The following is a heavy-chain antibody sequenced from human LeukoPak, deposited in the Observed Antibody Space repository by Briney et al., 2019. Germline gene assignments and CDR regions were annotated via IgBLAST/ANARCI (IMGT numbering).Heavy chain of an antibody. D-gene: IGHD3-22*01. Sequence: GGSLRLSCAASGFTFSSYAMHWVRQAPGKGLEWVAVISYDGRNKYYADSVKGRSTISRDNSKNTLYLQMNSLRAEDTAVYYCARVYDSSGYSPWDYWGQGTLVTVSS. CDR2: ISYDGRNK. CDR1: GFTFSSYA. J-gene: IGHJ4*02. V-gene: IGHV3-30*04. CDR3: ARVYDSSGYSPWDY.